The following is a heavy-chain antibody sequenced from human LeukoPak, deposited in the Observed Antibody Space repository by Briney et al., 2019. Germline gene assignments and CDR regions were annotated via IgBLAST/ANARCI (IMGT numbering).Heavy chain of an antibody. CDR3: ARDSGIRGTFDY. CDR2: IGSGDSYI. D-gene: IGHD1-14*01. Sequence: GGSLRLSCAASGFTFSSSSMNRVRQAPGKGLEWVSSIGSGDSYIYYADSMKGRFTISRDNAKNSLYLQMNSLRAEDTAVYYCARDSGIRGTFDYWGQGTLVTVSS. V-gene: IGHV3-21*01. CDR1: GFTFSSSS. J-gene: IGHJ4*02.